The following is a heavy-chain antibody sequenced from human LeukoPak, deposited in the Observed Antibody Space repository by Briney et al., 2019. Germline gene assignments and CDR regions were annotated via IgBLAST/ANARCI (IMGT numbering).Heavy chain of an antibody. J-gene: IGHJ6*03. CDR1: GGTFSSYA. Sequence: ASVKVSCKASGGTFSSYAISWVRQAPGQGLEWMGGIIPIFGTANYAQKFQGRVTITADKSTSTAYMELSSLRSEDTAVYYCARGPHYYGSGSTLRAWYYYYYYMDVWGKGTTVTVSS. D-gene: IGHD3-10*01. V-gene: IGHV1-69*06. CDR2: IIPIFGTA. CDR3: ARGPHYYGSGSTLRAWYYYYYYMDV.